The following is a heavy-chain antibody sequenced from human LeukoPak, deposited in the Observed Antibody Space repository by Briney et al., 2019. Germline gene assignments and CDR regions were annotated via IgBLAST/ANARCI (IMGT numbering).Heavy chain of an antibody. CDR1: GGSISSSNW. Sequence: SGTLSLTCAVSGGSISSSNWWSWVRPPPGEGVEWVGEIYHSGSTNYNPSLKSRVTISVDKSKNQFSLKLSSVTAADTAVYYCARVKTLSGVGDYWGQGTLVTVSS. D-gene: IGHD3-9*01. CDR2: IYHSGST. CDR3: ARVKTLSGVGDY. V-gene: IGHV4-4*02. J-gene: IGHJ4*02.